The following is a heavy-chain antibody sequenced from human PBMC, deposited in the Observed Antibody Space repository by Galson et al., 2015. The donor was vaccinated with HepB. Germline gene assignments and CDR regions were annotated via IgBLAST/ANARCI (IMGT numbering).Heavy chain of an antibody. CDR1: GFIVSTNY. D-gene: IGHD3-9*01. CDR3: ARETQFRYFAWFIDY. V-gene: IGHV3-53*01. CDR2: IYSGGRT. Sequence: SLRLSCAASGFIVSTNYMSWVRQAPGKGLEWVSVIYSGGRTYYADSVKGRFTISRDNSKNTLYLQMNSLRAEDTAVYYCARETQFRYFAWFIDYWGQGTLVSVSS. J-gene: IGHJ4*02.